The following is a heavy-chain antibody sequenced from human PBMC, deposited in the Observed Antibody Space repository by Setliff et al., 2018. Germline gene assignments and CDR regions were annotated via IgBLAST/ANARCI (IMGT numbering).Heavy chain of an antibody. CDR1: GGSNSGYY. CDR2: IYYTGSP. D-gene: IGHD5-12*01. Sequence: PSETLSLTCTVSGGSNSGYYWSWIRQPPGKGLEWIGNIYYTGSPSYSPSLRSRGTISVDTSKNKFSLSLSSVTAADTAVYYCARGGYNGYAVFDDWGQGALVTVSS. V-gene: IGHV4-59*01. J-gene: IGHJ4*02. CDR3: ARGGYNGYAVFDD.